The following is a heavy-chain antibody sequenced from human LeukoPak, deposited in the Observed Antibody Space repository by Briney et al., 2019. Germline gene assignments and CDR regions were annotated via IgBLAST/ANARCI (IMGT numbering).Heavy chain of an antibody. J-gene: IGHJ5*02. V-gene: IGHV1-2*02. Sequence: ASVKVSCKASGYTFTVYYMHWVRQAPGQGLEWMGWINPNSGGTNYAQKFQGRVTMTRDTSISTAYMELSRLRSDDTAVYYCARAIIVVVPAAISWFDPWGQGTLVTVSS. CDR1: GYTFTVYY. CDR3: ARAIIVVVPAAISWFDP. CDR2: INPNSGGT. D-gene: IGHD2-2*01.